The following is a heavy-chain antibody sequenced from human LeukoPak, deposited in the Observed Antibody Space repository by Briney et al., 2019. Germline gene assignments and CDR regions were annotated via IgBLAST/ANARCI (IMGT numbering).Heavy chain of an antibody. Sequence: GGSLRLSCAASGFTFRNYVIHWVRQAPGKGLVWVAVTSSDLSVKLYADSVKGRFTISRDNSMSTLYLQMNSLRPEDTAIYYCAREGYYGSGSPPSLYFAYWGQGTLVTVSS. CDR3: AREGYYGSGSPPSLYFAY. V-gene: IGHV3-30*03. CDR2: TSSDLSVK. CDR1: GFTFRNYV. J-gene: IGHJ4*02. D-gene: IGHD3-10*01.